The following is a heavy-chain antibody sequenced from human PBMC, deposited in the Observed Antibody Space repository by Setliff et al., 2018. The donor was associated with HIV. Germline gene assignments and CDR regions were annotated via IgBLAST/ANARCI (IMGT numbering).Heavy chain of an antibody. D-gene: IGHD3-10*01. J-gene: IGHJ2*01. CDR2: IYHSGLT. V-gene: IGHV4-38-2*01. CDR1: GYSISIGYY. CDR3: ARSALWFGEADWYFDL. Sequence: PSETLSLTCAVSGYSISIGYYWGWIRQAPGKGLEWIGNIYHSGLTYYNPSLKSRVTISVDTSKNHFSLKLRSVTAVDTAVYYCARSALWFGEADWYFDLWGRGALVTVSS.